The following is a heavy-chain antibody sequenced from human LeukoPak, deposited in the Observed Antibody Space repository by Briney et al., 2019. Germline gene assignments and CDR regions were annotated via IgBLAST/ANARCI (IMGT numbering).Heavy chain of an antibody. CDR2: IYHSGST. D-gene: IGHD2-2*01. CDR1: GGSISSGGYY. J-gene: IGHJ6*03. Sequence: SQTLSLTCTVSGGSISSGGYYWSWIRQPPGKGLEWIGYIYHSGSTYYNPSLKSRVTISVDRSKNQFSLKLSSVTAADTAVYYCARGKVVVPADYYYMDVWGKGTTVTVSS. V-gene: IGHV4-30-2*01. CDR3: ARGKVVVPADYYYMDV.